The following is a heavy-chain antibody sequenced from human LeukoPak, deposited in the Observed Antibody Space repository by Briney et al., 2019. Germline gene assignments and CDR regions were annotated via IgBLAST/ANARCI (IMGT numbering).Heavy chain of an antibody. CDR2: IRSKANSYAT. V-gene: IGHV3-73*01. J-gene: IGHJ6*02. D-gene: IGHD7-27*01. CDR1: GFTFSGSA. Sequence: PGGSPRLSCAASGFTFSGSAMHWVRQASGKGLEWVGRIRSKANSYATAYAASVKGRFTISRDDSKNTAYLQMNSLKTEDTAVYYCTRQILGKYYYYYYGMDVWGQGTTVTVSS. CDR3: TRQILGKYYYYYYGMDV.